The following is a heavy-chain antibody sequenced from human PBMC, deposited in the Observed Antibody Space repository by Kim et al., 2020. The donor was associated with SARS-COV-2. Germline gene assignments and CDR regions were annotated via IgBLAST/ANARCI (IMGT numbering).Heavy chain of an antibody. CDR3: ARVGLGYYDSSGYYPFDY. D-gene: IGHD3-22*01. V-gene: IGHV3-11*06. Sequence: KGRFTISRDNAKNSLYLQMNSLRAEDTAVYYCARVGLGYYDSSGYYPFDYWGQGTLVTVSS. J-gene: IGHJ4*02.